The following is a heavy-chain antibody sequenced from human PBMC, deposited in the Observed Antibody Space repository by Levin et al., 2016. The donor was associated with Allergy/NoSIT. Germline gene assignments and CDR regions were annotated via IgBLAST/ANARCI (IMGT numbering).Heavy chain of an antibody. J-gene: IGHJ5*02. Sequence: SETLSLTCTVSGGSISSYYWSWIRQPPGKGLEWIGYIYYSGSTNYNPSLKSRVTISVDTSKNQFSLKLSSVTAADTAVYYCAIRQGANGQYNWFDPWGQGTLVTVSS. CDR1: GGSISSYY. CDR3: AIRQGANGQYNWFDP. V-gene: IGHV4-59*01. CDR2: IYYSGST. D-gene: IGHD2-8*01.